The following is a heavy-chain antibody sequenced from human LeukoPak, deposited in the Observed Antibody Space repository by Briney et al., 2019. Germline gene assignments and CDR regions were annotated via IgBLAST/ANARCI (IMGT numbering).Heavy chain of an antibody. Sequence: PGRSLRLSCASSGFTFSSYSMNWVRQAPGKGLEWVSSISSSSSYIYYADSVKGRFTISRDNAKNLPYLQMNSLRAEDTAVYYCTRERVGLMVRVLCDYWG. CDR1: GFTFSSYS. D-gene: IGHD3-10*01. CDR2: ISSSSSYI. V-gene: IGHV3-21*01. CDR3: TRERVGLMVRVLCDY. J-gene: IGHJ4*01.